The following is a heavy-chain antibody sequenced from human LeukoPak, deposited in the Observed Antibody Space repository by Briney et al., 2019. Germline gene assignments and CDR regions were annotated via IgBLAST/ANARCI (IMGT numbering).Heavy chain of an antibody. V-gene: IGHV1-24*01. CDR1: GHTLTELS. Sequence: GASVKVSCKVSGHTLTELSMHWVRQAPGKGLEWTGGFDPEDGETIYAQKFQGRVTMTEDTSTDTAYMELSSLRSEDTAVYYCATVSYYYDSSDYPSDYWGQGTLVTVSS. CDR3: ATVSYYYDSSDYPSDY. J-gene: IGHJ4*02. D-gene: IGHD3-22*01. CDR2: FDPEDGET.